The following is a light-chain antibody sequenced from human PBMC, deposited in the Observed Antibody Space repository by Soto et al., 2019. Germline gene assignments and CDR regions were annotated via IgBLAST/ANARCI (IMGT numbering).Light chain of an antibody. CDR1: QSVTSNY. V-gene: IGKV3-20*01. CDR2: DAS. Sequence: EVVLTQSPGTVSLSPGERATLSCRASQSVTSNYLVWYQQQPGQAPRLLIYDASTRATGIPDMFSGSGSGTDFTLTSSRLEPEDFAVYYWQQYGSSPWTFGQGTKVEIK. CDR3: QQYGSSPWT. J-gene: IGKJ1*01.